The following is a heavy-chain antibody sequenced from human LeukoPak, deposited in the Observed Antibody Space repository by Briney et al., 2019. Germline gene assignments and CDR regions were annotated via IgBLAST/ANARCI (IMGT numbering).Heavy chain of an antibody. J-gene: IGHJ4*02. D-gene: IGHD3-10*01. CDR2: IHSGGST. Sequence: PGGSLRLSCAASGFTVSSNYINWVRQAPGKGLEWVSVIHSGGSTYYADSVKGRFTISRDNSKNTLYLQMNSLRAEDTAVYYCARGGYYYGSGSYYDYWGQGTLVTVSS. CDR3: ARGGYYYGSGSYYDY. CDR1: GFTVSSNY. V-gene: IGHV3-53*01.